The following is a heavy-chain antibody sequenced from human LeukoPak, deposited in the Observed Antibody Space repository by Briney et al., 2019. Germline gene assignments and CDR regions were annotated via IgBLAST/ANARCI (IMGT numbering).Heavy chain of an antibody. CDR3: D. CDR1: GFTFSHFA. J-gene: IGHJ4*02. CDR2: ISGSGNKT. V-gene: IGHV3-23*01. Sequence: GGSLRLSCAASGFTFSHFAMSWVRQAPGKGLHWVSTISGSGNKTYDADSVKGRFTISRDNSKNTLYLQMTGLRAEDTSVYYDDWGQGTLVTVSS.